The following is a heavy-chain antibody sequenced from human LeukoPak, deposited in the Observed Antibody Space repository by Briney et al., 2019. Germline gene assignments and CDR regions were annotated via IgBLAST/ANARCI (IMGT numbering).Heavy chain of an antibody. Sequence: GGSLRLSCVASGFTSSIYSMNWFRQAPGKGLEWASSISTTSTYIYYADSVKGRFTISRDNAKNSLYLQMDSLRAEDTAVYYCARGDWAAVIPAAFDPWGQGTLVTVSS. CDR1: GFTSSIYS. D-gene: IGHD2-2*01. CDR3: ARGDWAAVIPAAFDP. V-gene: IGHV3-21*01. J-gene: IGHJ5*02. CDR2: ISTTSTYI.